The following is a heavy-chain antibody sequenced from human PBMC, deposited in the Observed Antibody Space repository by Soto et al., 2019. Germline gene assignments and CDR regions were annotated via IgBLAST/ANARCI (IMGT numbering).Heavy chain of an antibody. CDR3: VRLMSTDTTGYFDY. CDR1: GFSLTTPGLG. Sequence: QITLKHSGPTLVKPTQTLTLTCTVSGFSLTTPGLGVGWIRQPPGKALEWLTLVYWHDDKRYSSSLRDRLTIARDNSNNQVVLSMTNMDPEDSATYYCVRLMSTDTTGYFDYWGQGIVVTVSS. D-gene: IGHD1-1*01. CDR2: VYWHDDK. V-gene: IGHV2-5*01. J-gene: IGHJ4*02.